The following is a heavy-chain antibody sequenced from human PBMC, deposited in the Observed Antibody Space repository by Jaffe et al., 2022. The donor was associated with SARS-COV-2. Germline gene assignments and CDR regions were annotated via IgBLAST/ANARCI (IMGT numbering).Heavy chain of an antibody. CDR3: SRGASTYHFDRNSYWPWGFDY. CDR2: IGSETYGGAT. Sequence: EVQLVESGGGLVQPGRSLRLSCTTSGFIFGDHGVSWFRQAPGKGLEWVGFIGSETYGGATEYAASVRGRISISRDDSTSIAYLQMNRLKTEDTAVYYCSRGASTYHFDRNSYWPWGFDYWGQGTLVTVSS. D-gene: IGHD3-22*01. V-gene: IGHV3-49*03. J-gene: IGHJ4*02. CDR1: GFIFGDHG.